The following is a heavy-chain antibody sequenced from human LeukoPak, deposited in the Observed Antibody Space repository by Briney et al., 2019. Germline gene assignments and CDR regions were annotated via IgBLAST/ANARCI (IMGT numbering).Heavy chain of an antibody. CDR2: IDSDDDK. CDR1: GFSLRTSGMC. CDR3: ARKKSGSYFDY. V-gene: IGHV2-70*11. J-gene: IGHJ4*02. D-gene: IGHD1-26*01. Sequence: SGPTLVNPTQTLTLTCTFSGFSLRTSGMCVNWIRQPPGKALEWLARIDSDDDKYYSTSLKTRLTISKDTSKNQVVLTMTNMDPVDTATYYCARKKSGSYFDYWGQGTLVTVSS.